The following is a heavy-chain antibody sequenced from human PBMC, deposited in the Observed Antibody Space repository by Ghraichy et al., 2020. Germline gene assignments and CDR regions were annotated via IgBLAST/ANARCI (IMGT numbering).Heavy chain of an antibody. V-gene: IGHV1-2*06. CDR2: INPNSGGA. J-gene: IGHJ4*02. Sequence: ASVKVSCKASGYTFTGYYMHWVRQAPGQGLEWMGRINPNSGGANFAQKFQGRVTMTRDTSISTAYMELSSLRSDDTAVYYCARDHLGSSGWYRYFDYWGQGTLVTVSS. CDR1: GYTFTGYY. D-gene: IGHD6-19*01. CDR3: ARDHLGSSGWYRYFDY.